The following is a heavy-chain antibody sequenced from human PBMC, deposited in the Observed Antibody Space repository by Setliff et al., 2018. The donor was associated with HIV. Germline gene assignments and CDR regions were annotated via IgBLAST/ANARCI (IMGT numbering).Heavy chain of an antibody. CDR2: IRYDGSDK. J-gene: IGHJ4*02. D-gene: IGHD3-22*01. CDR1: GFTFTSYG. CDR3: AKDYEYGYYYDSSGYYTYFDY. V-gene: IGHV3-30*02. Sequence: GGSLRLSCAASGFTFTSYGMHWVRQAPGKGLEWVAFIRYDGSDKYFADSVKGRFTISRDNSKNTVYLQMNSLRAEDTAVYYCAKDYEYGYYYDSSGYYTYFDYWGQGTLVTVLL.